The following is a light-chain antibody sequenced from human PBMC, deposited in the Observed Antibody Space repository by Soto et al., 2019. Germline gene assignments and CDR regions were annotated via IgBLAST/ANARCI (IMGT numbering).Light chain of an antibody. V-gene: IGLV4-69*01. Sequence: QLVLTQSPSASASLGASVKLTCTLSSGHSSYAIAWHQQQPEKGPRYLMKLNSDGSHSKGDEIPDRFSGSSSGAERYLTISSLQSEDEAAYYCQTWGTVIHVFGGGTKLTVL. CDR3: QTWGTVIHV. CDR1: SGHSSYA. J-gene: IGLJ3*02. CDR2: LNSDGSH.